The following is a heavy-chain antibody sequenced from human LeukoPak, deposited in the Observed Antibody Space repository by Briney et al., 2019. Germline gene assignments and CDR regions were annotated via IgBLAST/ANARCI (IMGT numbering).Heavy chain of an antibody. V-gene: IGHV3-53*01. Sequence: GGSLRLSCAASGFTVSSNYMSWVRQAPGKGLEWVSVIYSGGSTYYADSVKGRFTISRDNSKNTLYLQMNSLIAEDTAVYYCARDADGSFDYWGQGTLVTVSS. D-gene: IGHD3-10*01. CDR1: GFTVSSNY. CDR2: IYSGGST. CDR3: ARDADGSFDY. J-gene: IGHJ4*02.